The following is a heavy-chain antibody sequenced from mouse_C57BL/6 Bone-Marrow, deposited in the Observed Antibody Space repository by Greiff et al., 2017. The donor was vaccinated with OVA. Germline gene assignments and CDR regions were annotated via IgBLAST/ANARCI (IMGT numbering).Heavy chain of an antibody. J-gene: IGHJ1*03. CDR2: ISSGSSTI. CDR3: ARGGYDDGWYFDV. Sequence: EVKLVESGGGLVQPGGSLKLSCAASGFTFSDYGMHWVRQAPEKGLEWVAYISSGSSTIYYADTVKGRFTISRDNAKNSLFLQMTSLRSEDTAMYYCARGGYDDGWYFDVWGTGSTVTVSS. V-gene: IGHV5-17*01. CDR1: GFTFSDYG. D-gene: IGHD2-2*01.